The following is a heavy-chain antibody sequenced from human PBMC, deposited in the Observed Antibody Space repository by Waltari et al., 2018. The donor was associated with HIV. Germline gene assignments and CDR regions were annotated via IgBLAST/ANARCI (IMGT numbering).Heavy chain of an antibody. V-gene: IGHV1-24*01. CDR3: ATGGYYDSSGYLFDY. J-gene: IGHJ4*02. Sequence: QVQLVQSGAEVKKPGASVKVSCKVSGYTLTELSMHWVRQAPGKGLEWMGGFDAEDVETIYAQNVQGRVTMTEDTSTDTAYMELSSLRSEYTAVYYCATGGYYDSSGYLFDYWGQGTLVTVSS. D-gene: IGHD3-22*01. CDR2: FDAEDVET. CDR1: GYTLTELS.